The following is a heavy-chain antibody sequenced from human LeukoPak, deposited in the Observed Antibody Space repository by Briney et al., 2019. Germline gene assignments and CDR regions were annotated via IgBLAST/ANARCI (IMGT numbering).Heavy chain of an antibody. CDR3: AREGCSTTSCYKWGY. Sequence: GASVKVSCKASGYTFTSYDINWVRQATGQGLEWMGWINPNSGGSNYAQKFQGRVTMTRDTSISTAYMELSRLRSDDTAVYYCAREGCSTTSCYKWGYWGQGTLVTVSS. CDR2: INPNSGGS. D-gene: IGHD2-2*02. J-gene: IGHJ4*02. V-gene: IGHV1-2*02. CDR1: GYTFTSYD.